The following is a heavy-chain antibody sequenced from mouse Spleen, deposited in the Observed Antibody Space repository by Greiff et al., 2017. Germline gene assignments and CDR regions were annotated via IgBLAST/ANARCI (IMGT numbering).Heavy chain of an antibody. CDR1: GFTFSDYG. V-gene: IGHV5-17*01. CDR3: ALYDGYLYAMDY. D-gene: IGHD2-3*01. Sequence: DVQLVESGGGLVKPGGSLKLSCAASGFTFSDYGMHWVRQAPEKGLEWVAYISSGSSTIYYADTVKGRFTISRDNAKNTLFLQMTSLRSEDTAMYYCALYDGYLYAMDYWGQGTSVTVSS. J-gene: IGHJ4*01. CDR2: ISSGSSTI.